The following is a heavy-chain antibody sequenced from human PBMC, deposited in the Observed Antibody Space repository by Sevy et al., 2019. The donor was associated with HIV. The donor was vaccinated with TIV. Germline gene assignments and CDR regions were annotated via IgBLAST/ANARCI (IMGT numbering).Heavy chain of an antibody. CDR1: GFTVSNNY. CDR2: IYSGGTT. Sequence: GGSLRLSCAASGFTVSNNYMYWVRQAPGKGLEWVSLIYSGGTTHYADSVKGRFTISRDHSKNTLYLQMNSLRAEDTAIYYCSRDPPGIAATGGGWGQGTLVTVSS. D-gene: IGHD6-13*01. J-gene: IGHJ4*02. V-gene: IGHV3-53*01. CDR3: SRDPPGIAATGGG.